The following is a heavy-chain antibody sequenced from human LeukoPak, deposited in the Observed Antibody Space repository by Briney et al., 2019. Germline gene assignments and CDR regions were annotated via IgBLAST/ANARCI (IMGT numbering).Heavy chain of an antibody. V-gene: IGHV3-23*01. Sequence: GGSLRLSCAASGFTFSSYAMSWVRQAPGKGLEWVSAISGSGGSTYYADSVKGRFTIPRDNSKNTLYLQMNSLRAEDTAVYYCAKDRRYYDSSGYLFFDYWGQGTLVTVSS. CDR1: GFTFSSYA. CDR3: AKDRRYYDSSGYLFFDY. J-gene: IGHJ4*02. CDR2: ISGSGGST. D-gene: IGHD3-22*01.